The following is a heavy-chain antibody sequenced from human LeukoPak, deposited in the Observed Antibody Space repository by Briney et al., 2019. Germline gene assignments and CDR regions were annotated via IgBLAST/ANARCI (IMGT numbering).Heavy chain of an antibody. D-gene: IGHD3-9*01. Sequence: ASVKVSCKASGYTFTSYGISWVRQAPGQGLEWMGWISAYNGNTNYAQKLQGRVTMTTDTSTSTAYMELRSLRSDDTAVYYCARVAYDILTGYCDYWGQGTLVTVSS. CDR3: ARVAYDILTGYCDY. J-gene: IGHJ4*02. CDR1: GYTFTSYG. CDR2: ISAYNGNT. V-gene: IGHV1-18*01.